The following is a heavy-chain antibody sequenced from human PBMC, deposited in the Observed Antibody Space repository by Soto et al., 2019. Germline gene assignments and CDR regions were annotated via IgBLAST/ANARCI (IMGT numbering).Heavy chain of an antibody. CDR2: IKQDGSEK. Sequence: GGSLRLSCAASGFTFSSYWMSWVRQAPGKGLEWVANIKQDGSEKYYVDSVKGRFTISRDNAKNSLYLQMNSLRAEDTAVYYCAREEDNYDFWSGYPPRAFPDYWGQGTLVTVSS. J-gene: IGHJ4*02. D-gene: IGHD3-3*01. V-gene: IGHV3-7*01. CDR1: GFTFSSYW. CDR3: AREEDNYDFWSGYPPRAFPDY.